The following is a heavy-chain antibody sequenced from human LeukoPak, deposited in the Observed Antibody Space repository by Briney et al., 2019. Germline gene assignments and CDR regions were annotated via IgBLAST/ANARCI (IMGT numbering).Heavy chain of an antibody. J-gene: IGHJ3*02. CDR1: GFTFSSYS. CDR2: IYPGDSDT. D-gene: IGHD3-3*01. CDR3: ARWGHYDSTDDAFDI. V-gene: IGHV5-51*01. Sequence: PGGSLRLSCAASGFTFSSYSMNWVRQAPGKGLEWMGIIYPGDSDTRYSPSFQGQVTISADKSISTAYLQWSSLKASDTAMYYCARWGHYDSTDDAFDIWGQGTMVTVSS.